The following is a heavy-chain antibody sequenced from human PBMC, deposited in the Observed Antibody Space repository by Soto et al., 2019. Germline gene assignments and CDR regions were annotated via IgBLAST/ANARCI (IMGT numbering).Heavy chain of an antibody. CDR2: ISSNGGST. Sequence: GGSLRLSCAASGFTFSSYAMHWVRQAPGKGLEYVSAISSNGGSTYYANSVKGRFTISRDNSNNTLYLQMGSLRAEDMAVYYCARTGPLGYCSGGSCYDAAFDIWGQGTMVTVSS. V-gene: IGHV3-64*01. J-gene: IGHJ3*02. CDR1: GFTFSSYA. CDR3: ARTGPLGYCSGGSCYDAAFDI. D-gene: IGHD2-15*01.